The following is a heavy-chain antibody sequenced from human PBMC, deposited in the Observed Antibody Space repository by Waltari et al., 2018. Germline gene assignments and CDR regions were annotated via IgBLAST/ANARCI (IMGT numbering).Heavy chain of an antibody. D-gene: IGHD6-13*01. J-gene: IGHJ5*02. V-gene: IGHV1-2*06. CDR2: INPNSGGT. CDR1: GYTFTGYY. Sequence: QVQLVQSGAEVKKPGASVKVSCKASGYTFTGYYMHWVRQAPGQGLEWMGRINPNSGGTNYAQKFQGRVTMTRDTSISTAYMELSRLRSDDTAVYYCARDSQFIAAAGTSGWFDPWGQGTLVTVSS. CDR3: ARDSQFIAAAGTSGWFDP.